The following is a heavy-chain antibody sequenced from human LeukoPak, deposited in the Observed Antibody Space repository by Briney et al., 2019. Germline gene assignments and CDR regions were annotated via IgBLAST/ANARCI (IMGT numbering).Heavy chain of an antibody. CDR1: GYTFTGYY. V-gene: IGHV1-2*02. CDR2: INPNSGGT. Sequence: GASVKVSCKASGYTFTGYYMHWVRQAPGQGLEWMGWINPNSGGTNYAQKFQGRVTMTRDTSISTAYMELSSLRSEDTAVYYCARGGYIDYVWGSYRYTAHFDYWGQGTLVPVSS. J-gene: IGHJ4*02. CDR3: ARGGYIDYVWGSYRYTAHFDY. D-gene: IGHD3-16*02.